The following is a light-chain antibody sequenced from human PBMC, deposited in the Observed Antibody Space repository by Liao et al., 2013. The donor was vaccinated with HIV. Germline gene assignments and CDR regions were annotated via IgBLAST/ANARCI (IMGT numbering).Light chain of an antibody. Sequence: SYELTQPPSVSVSPGQTASITCSGQNLGDKHASWYQQRPGQPPVLVIYQGTKRPSEIAERFSGSNSGNTATLTISRVEAGDEADYYCQVWDSSSAHRYVFGTGTKVTVL. CDR1: NLGDKH. V-gene: IGLV3-1*01. J-gene: IGLJ1*01. CDR3: QVWDSSSAHRYV. CDR2: QGT.